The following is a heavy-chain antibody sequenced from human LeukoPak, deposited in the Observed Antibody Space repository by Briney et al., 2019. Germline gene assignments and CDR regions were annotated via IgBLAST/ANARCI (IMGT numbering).Heavy chain of an antibody. CDR2: IYYSGST. CDR3: ARADVDKAMAFDFDY. J-gene: IGHJ4*02. V-gene: IGHV4-59*01. Sequence: SETLSLTCTVSGGSISSYYWSWIRQPPGKGLEWIGYIYYSGSTNYNPSLKSRVTISVDTSKNQFSLKLSSVTAADTAVYYCARADVDKAMAFDFDYWGQGTLVNVSS. CDR1: GGSISSYY. D-gene: IGHD5-18*01.